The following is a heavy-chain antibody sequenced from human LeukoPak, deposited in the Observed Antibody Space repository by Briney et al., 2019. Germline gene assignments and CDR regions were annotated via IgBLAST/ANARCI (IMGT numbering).Heavy chain of an antibody. CDR2: ISTYDDNI. D-gene: IGHD3-9*01. CDR1: GYPFTTYG. J-gene: IGHJ4*02. Sequence: ASVKVSCKASGYPFTTYGLSWVRQAPGQGLEWLGWISTYDDNIKYAQSLQGRLTLTIDTSTSTAYMELRSLTSDDTAVYYCARETYSNILTGTDYWGPGTLVTVSS. CDR3: ARETYSNILTGTDY. V-gene: IGHV1-18*01.